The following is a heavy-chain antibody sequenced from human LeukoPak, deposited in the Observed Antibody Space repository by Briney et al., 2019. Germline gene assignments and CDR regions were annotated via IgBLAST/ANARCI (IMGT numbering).Heavy chain of an antibody. Sequence: QSGGSLRLSCAASGFTFSSYAMSWVRQAPGKGLEWVSAISGSGGSTYYADSVKGRFTISRDNSKNTLYLQMNSLRAEDTAVYYCAKYPMVRGVTPTLFDYWGQGTLVTVSS. CDR1: GFTFSSYA. CDR2: ISGSGGST. CDR3: AKYPMVRGVTPTLFDY. J-gene: IGHJ4*02. D-gene: IGHD3-10*01. V-gene: IGHV3-23*01.